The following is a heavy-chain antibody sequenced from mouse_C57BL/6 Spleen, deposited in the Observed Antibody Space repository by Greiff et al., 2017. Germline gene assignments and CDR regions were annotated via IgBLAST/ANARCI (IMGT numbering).Heavy chain of an antibody. J-gene: IGHJ2*01. V-gene: IGHV1-42*01. CDR2: INPSTGGT. CDR1: GYSFTGYY. Sequence: EVQLQQSGPELVKPGASVKISCKASGYSFTGYYMNWVKQSPEKSLEWIGEINPSTGGTTYNQKFKAKATLTVDKSSSTAYMQLKSLTSEDSAVYYCAPTVVAPFDYWGQGTTLTVSS. CDR3: APTVVAPFDY. D-gene: IGHD1-1*01.